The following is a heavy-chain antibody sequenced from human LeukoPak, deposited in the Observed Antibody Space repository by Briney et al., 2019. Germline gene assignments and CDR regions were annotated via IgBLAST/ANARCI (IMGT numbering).Heavy chain of an antibody. Sequence: SVKVSCKASGYTFTGYYMHWVRQAPGQGLEWMGWINPIFGTANYAQKFQGRVTITTDESTSTAYMELSSLRSEDTAVYYCASTFGSSGYYPNWGQGTLVTVSS. D-gene: IGHD3-22*01. CDR1: GYTFTGYY. CDR3: ASTFGSSGYYPN. V-gene: IGHV1-69*05. CDR2: INPIFGTA. J-gene: IGHJ4*02.